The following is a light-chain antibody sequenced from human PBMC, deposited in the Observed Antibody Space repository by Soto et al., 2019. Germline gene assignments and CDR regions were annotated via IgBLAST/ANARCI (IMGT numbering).Light chain of an antibody. Sequence: QSELTQPPSASGSPGQSVTISCTGTSSDVGGYNYVSWYQQQPGKAPKVIIYEVSKRPSGVPDRFSGSKSGSTASLTVSGLQAEDEADYYCSSYAVTNIFVFGTGTKVTVL. J-gene: IGLJ1*01. CDR2: EVS. V-gene: IGLV2-8*01. CDR1: SSDVGGYNY. CDR3: SSYAVTNIFV.